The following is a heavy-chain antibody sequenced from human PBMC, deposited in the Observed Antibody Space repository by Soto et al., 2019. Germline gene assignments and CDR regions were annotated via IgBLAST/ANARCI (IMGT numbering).Heavy chain of an antibody. CDR1: GFTFSSYW. V-gene: IGHV3-7*03. D-gene: IGHD1-26*01. J-gene: IGHJ6*02. Sequence: EVQLVESGGGLVQPGGSLRLSCAAAGFTFSSYWMSWVRQAPGKGLEWVANIKQDGSEKDYVDSVKGRFTISRDNAQNSLYLQMNSLRAEDTAVYYCASSGVWLTGLLYYGMDVWGQGTTVTVS. CDR3: ASSGVWLTGLLYYGMDV. CDR2: IKQDGSEK.